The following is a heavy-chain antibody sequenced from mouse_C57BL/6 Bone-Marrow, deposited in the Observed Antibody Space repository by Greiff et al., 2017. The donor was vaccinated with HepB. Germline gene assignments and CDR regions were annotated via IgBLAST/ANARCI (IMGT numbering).Heavy chain of an antibody. Sequence: EVKLVESGGGLVQPKGSLKLSCAASGFSFNTYAMNWVRQAPGKGLEWVARIRSKSNNYATYYADSVKDRFTISRDDSESMLYLQMNNLKTEDTAMYYCVSWYGNYRTWFAYWGQGTLVTVSA. J-gene: IGHJ3*01. D-gene: IGHD2-10*02. CDR2: IRSKSNNYAT. CDR1: GFSFNTYA. V-gene: IGHV10-1*01. CDR3: VSWYGNYRTWFAY.